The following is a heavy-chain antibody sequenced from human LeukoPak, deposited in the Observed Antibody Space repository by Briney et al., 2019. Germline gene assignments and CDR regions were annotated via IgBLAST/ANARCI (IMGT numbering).Heavy chain of an antibody. J-gene: IGHJ6*02. CDR2: ISGSGNTI. CDR3: AEASSITNPYYGMDV. Sequence: GGSLRLSSAPSGFTFRSYEMNWVRRAPGRGLEWISYISGSGNTIHYADSVKGRFTISRDNAKNSLYLQMNSLRVEDTAIYSCAEASSITNPYYGMDVWGQGTTVTVSS. V-gene: IGHV3-48*03. D-gene: IGHD3-3*01. CDR1: GFTFRSYE.